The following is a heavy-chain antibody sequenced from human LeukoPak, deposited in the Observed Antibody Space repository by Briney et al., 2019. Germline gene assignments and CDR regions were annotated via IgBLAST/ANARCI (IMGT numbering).Heavy chain of an antibody. CDR3: ATYTHWVAGDV. CDR1: GFTFSDSW. J-gene: IGHJ6*02. D-gene: IGHD3-16*01. CDR2: MNQDGSAK. V-gene: IGHV3-7*01. Sequence: GGSLRLSCAASGFTFSDSWMSWVRQAPGKGLEWVANMNQDGSAKGYVDSVKGRFTISRDNARNCLYLQMSSLRPEDTAVYYCATYTHWVAGDVWGQGTTVTVSS.